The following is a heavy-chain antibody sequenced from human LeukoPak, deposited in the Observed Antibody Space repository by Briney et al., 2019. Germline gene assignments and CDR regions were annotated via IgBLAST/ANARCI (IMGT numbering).Heavy chain of an antibody. CDR2: INPSGGST. V-gene: IGHV1-46*01. J-gene: IGHJ2*01. Sequence: ASVKVSCKASGYTFTSYYMHWVRQAPGQGLEWMGIINPSGGSTSYAQKLQGRVTMTTDTSTSTAYMELRSLRSDDTAVYYCARAPPFGWYFDLWGRGTLVTVSS. CDR3: ARAPPFGWYFDL. D-gene: IGHD3-16*01. CDR1: GYTFTSYY.